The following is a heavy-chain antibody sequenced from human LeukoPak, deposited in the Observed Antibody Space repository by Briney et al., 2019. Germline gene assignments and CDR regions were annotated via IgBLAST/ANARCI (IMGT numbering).Heavy chain of an antibody. CDR1: GGSISGFY. CDR2: IYSSGST. Sequence: PSETLSLTCTVSGGSISGFYWSWIRQPPGKRPEWIGDIYSSGSTNYNPSLKSRVTILVNTSKNQFSLKLTSVTAADTAVYYCARSTWLLDKWGQGTLVTVSS. J-gene: IGHJ4*02. D-gene: IGHD3-22*01. V-gene: IGHV4-59*01. CDR3: ARSTWLLDK.